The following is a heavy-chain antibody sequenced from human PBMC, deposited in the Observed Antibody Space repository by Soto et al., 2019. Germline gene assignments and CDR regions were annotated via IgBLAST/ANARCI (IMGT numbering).Heavy chain of an antibody. Sequence: PGESLKISCRGSGYDFNTNWFGWVRQMPGKGLEWMGIIYPGDSDTKYNPSFQGQVTISADKSITTTYLQWSSLKASDTAIYYCAASIFYYGMDVWGQGTTVTVSS. J-gene: IGHJ6*02. CDR3: AASIFYYGMDV. CDR1: GYDFNTNW. CDR2: IYPGDSDT. V-gene: IGHV5-51*01.